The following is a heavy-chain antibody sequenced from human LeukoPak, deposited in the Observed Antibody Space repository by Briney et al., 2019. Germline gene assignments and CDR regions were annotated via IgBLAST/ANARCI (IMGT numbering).Heavy chain of an antibody. J-gene: IGHJ4*02. D-gene: IGHD5-18*01. V-gene: IGHV3-30*18. CDR3: AKGDRGYSYGPDY. CDR2: ISYDGSNK. Sequence: PGGSLRLSCAASGFTFSRYGMHWVRQAPGKGLEWVAVISYDGSNKYYADSVKGRFTISRDNSKNTLYLQMNSLRAEDTAVYYCAKGDRGYSYGPDYWGQGTLVTVSS. CDR1: GFTFSRYG.